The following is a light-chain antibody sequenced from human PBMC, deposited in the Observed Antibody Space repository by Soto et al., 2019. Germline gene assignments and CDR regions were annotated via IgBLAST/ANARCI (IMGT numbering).Light chain of an antibody. J-gene: IGKJ3*01. CDR1: QSISSY. CDR2: AAS. V-gene: IGKV1-39*01. CDR3: QKRYSTPLT. Sequence: DIQMTQSPSSLSASVGDRVTITCRASQSISSYLNWYHQKPGKAPKLLIYAASSLQSGVPSPFSGSGSGTAFTLTISSLQPEDFATYYCQKRYSTPLTFGPGTKVDIK.